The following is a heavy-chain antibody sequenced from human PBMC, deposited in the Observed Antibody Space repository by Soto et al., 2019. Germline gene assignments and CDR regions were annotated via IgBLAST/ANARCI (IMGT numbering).Heavy chain of an antibody. CDR2: IWYDGSNK. V-gene: IGHV3-33*01. Sequence: QVQLVESGGGVVQPGRSLRLSCAASGFTFSSYGMHWVRQAPGKGLEWVAVIWYDGSNKYYADSVKGRFTISRDNSKNTLYLQMNSLRAEDTAVYYCARTNSSGFYFVYWGQGTLVTVSS. CDR1: GFTFSSYG. J-gene: IGHJ4*02. CDR3: ARTNSSGFYFVY. D-gene: IGHD6-19*01.